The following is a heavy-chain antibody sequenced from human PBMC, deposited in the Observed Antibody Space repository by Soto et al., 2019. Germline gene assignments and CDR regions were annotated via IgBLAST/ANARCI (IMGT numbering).Heavy chain of an antibody. Sequence: GGSLRLSCAASGFSFSRYAMSWVRQTPGQGLEWVSAVSDSGGSTYYADSVKGRFTISRDNSKNTLYLRMNSLRAEDTAVYYCAKVGLVETTDYYRGGGSSFGSWGQGTLVTVSS. J-gene: IGHJ4*02. V-gene: IGHV3-23*01. D-gene: IGHD3-9*01. CDR1: GFSFSRYA. CDR2: VSDSGGST. CDR3: AKVGLVETTDYYRGGGSSFGS.